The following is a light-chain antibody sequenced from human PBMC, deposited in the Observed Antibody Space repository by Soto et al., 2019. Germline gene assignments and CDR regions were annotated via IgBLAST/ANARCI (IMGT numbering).Light chain of an antibody. CDR1: SSNIGNNA. V-gene: IGLV1-36*01. CDR2: NNN. CDR3: AVWDDSLSGMV. Sequence: QSVLTQPPSVSEAPRQRVTISCSGSSSNIGNNAVNWYQHLPGTAPKVLIFNNNQRPSGVPDRFSGSKSGTSASLAISGLQSEDEADYYCAVWDDSLSGMVFGGGTKLTVL. J-gene: IGLJ2*01.